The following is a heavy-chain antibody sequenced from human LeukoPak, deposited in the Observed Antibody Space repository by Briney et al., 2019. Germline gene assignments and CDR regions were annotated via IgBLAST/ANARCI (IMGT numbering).Heavy chain of an antibody. CDR2: ISYDGSKR. Sequence: PGGSLRLSCAVYGFPFRAYGMHWARQAPGKGLEWVAVISYDGSKRYHADSVRGRFTISRDNSKDMLYLQMNSLRDEDTALYYCAKDFLDTEQRNYNYYGMDVWGQGTTVTVSS. D-gene: IGHD1-1*01. CDR3: AKDFLDTEQRNYNYYGMDV. CDR1: GFPFRAYG. J-gene: IGHJ6*02. V-gene: IGHV3-30*18.